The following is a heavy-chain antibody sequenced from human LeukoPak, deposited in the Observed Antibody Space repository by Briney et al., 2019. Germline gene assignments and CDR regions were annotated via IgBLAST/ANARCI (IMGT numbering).Heavy chain of an antibody. CDR2: IIPIFGTA. J-gene: IGHJ4*02. Sequence: GSSVKVSCKASGGTFSSYAISWVRQAPGQGLEWMGGIIPIFGTANYAQKFQGRVTITADESTSTAYMELSSLRSEDTAVYYCARGGWPNSSGWYRFDYWGQGTLVTVSS. D-gene: IGHD6-19*01. CDR3: ARGGWPNSSGWYRFDY. V-gene: IGHV1-69*01. CDR1: GGTFSSYA.